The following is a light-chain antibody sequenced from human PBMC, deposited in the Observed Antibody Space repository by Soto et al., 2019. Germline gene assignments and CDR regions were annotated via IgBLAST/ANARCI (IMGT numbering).Light chain of an antibody. CDR2: DAS. CDR1: QSIRSW. V-gene: IGKV1-5*01. J-gene: IGKJ1*01. Sequence: DIQMTQSPSTLSASVGDRVTITCRASQSIRSWLAWYQQKPGKAPRLLIYDASNLQSGVPSRFSGRGSGTEFTLTISSLQPDDFATYYCQQYDSYSCTFGQGTKV. CDR3: QQYDSYSCT.